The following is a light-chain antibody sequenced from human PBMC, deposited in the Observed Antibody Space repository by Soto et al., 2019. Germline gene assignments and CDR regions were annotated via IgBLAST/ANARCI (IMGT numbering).Light chain of an antibody. CDR2: EVT. CDR3: SSYTTSSTLV. J-gene: IGLJ1*01. V-gene: IGLV2-14*01. CDR1: SSDVGIYNY. Sequence: QSALTQPASVSGSPGQSIAISCTGSSSDVGIYNYVSWYQQHPGKDPKLIIYEVTNRPSGVSNRFSGSKSGNTASLTISGLQAEDEADYYCSSYTTSSTLVFGTGTKLTVL.